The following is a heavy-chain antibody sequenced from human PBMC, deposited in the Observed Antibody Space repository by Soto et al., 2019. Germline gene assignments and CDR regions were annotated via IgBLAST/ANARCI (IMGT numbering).Heavy chain of an antibody. CDR1: GGSSSSYY. CDR2: IYYSGST. D-gene: IGHD3-3*01. V-gene: IGHV4-59*01. J-gene: IGHJ5*02. CDR3: ARDDS. Sequence: SETMSLSWTVSGGSSSSYYWSWIRQPPGKGLEWIGYIYYSGSTSYNPSLKSRVTISVDTSKNQFSLKLSSVTAADTAVYYFARDDSWGQGTLDTVSS.